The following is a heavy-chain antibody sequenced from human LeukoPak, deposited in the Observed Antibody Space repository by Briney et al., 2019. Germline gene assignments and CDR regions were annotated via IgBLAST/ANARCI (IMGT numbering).Heavy chain of an antibody. CDR1: GGSISSYY. Sequence: SETLSLTCTVSGGSISSYYWSWIRQPPGKGLEWIGYIYYSGSTNYNPSLKSRVTISVDTSKNQFSLKLSSVTAADTAVYYCAREKVYDSSGYYYYYGMDVWGQGTTVTVSS. V-gene: IGHV4-59*01. CDR2: IYYSGST. D-gene: IGHD3-22*01. CDR3: AREKVYDSSGYYYYYGMDV. J-gene: IGHJ6*02.